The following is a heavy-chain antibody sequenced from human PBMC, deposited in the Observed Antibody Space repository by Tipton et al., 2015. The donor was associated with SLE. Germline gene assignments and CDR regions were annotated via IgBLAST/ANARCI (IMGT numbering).Heavy chain of an antibody. CDR1: GGSISSHY. CDR3: ARGITGYSSGWYNYYGMDV. Sequence: GLVKPSETLSLTCTVSGGSISSHYWSWIRQPPGKGLEWIGYIYYSGSTNYNPSLKSRVTISIDASKNQFSLKLSSVTAADTAVYYCARGITGYSSGWYNYYGMDVWGQGTTVTVSS. V-gene: IGHV4-59*11. J-gene: IGHJ6*02. CDR2: IYYSGST. D-gene: IGHD6-19*01.